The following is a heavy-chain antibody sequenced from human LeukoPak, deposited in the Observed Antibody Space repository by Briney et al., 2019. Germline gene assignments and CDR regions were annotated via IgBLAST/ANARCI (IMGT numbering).Heavy chain of an antibody. Sequence: SETLSLTCAVYGGSFSGYYWSWIRQPPGKGLEWIGEINHSGSTNYNPSLKSRVTISVDTSKNQFSLKLSSVTAADTAVYYCARAKDAAMVSTAFDIWGQGTMVTVSS. CDR3: ARAKDAAMVSTAFDI. CDR1: GGSFSGYY. D-gene: IGHD5-18*01. J-gene: IGHJ3*02. CDR2: INHSGST. V-gene: IGHV4-34*01.